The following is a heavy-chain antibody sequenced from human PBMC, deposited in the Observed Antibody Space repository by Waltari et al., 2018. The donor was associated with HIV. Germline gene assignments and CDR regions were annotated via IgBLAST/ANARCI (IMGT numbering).Heavy chain of an antibody. CDR3: AREGSFSSSGSFGDY. Sequence: EVQLLESGGGLVQPGGSLRLSWAASGFIFSSYAIPWVRQAPGKVLEWVSSISGSGSSPYFADSVKGRFTISRDNSKNTLYLQMNSLRAEDTAVYYCAREGSFSSSGSFGDYWGQGTLVTVSS. D-gene: IGHD1-26*01. CDR1: GFIFSSYA. CDR2: ISGSGSSP. J-gene: IGHJ4*02. V-gene: IGHV3-23*01.